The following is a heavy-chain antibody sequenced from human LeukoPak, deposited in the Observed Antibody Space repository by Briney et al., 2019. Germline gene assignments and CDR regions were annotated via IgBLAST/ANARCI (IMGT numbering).Heavy chain of an antibody. CDR2: IRYDGSNK. D-gene: IGHD3-22*01. J-gene: IGHJ3*02. CDR1: GFTFSSYG. Sequence: AGGSLRLSCAASGFTFSSYGMHWVRQAPGKGLEWVAFIRYDGSNKYYADSVKGRFTISRDNSKNTLYLQMNSLRAEDTAVYYCARDSPSVYYRLGAFDIWGQGTMVTVSS. V-gene: IGHV3-30*02. CDR3: ARDSPSVYYRLGAFDI.